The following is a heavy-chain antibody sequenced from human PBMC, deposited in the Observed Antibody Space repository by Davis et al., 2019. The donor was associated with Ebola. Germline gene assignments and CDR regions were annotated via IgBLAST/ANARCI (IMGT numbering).Heavy chain of an antibody. CDR3: SKYYASGSYYHCDS. V-gene: IGHV3-23*01. Sequence: GGSLRLSCAASGFTFSSYAMSWVRQAPGKGLEWVSAISGSGGSTYYADSVKGRFTISRDNSKNTLFLQMNSLRADDTAVYYCSKYYASGSYYHCDSWGHGTLVTVSS. CDR1: GFTFSSYA. CDR2: ISGSGGST. D-gene: IGHD3-10*01. J-gene: IGHJ5*01.